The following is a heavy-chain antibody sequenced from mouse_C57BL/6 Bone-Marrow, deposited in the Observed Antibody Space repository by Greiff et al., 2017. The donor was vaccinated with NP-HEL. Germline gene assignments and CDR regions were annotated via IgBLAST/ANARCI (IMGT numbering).Heavy chain of an antibody. CDR3: ASLKETWFAY. V-gene: IGHV7-3*01. CDR1: GFTFTDYY. CDR2: IRNKANGYTT. J-gene: IGHJ3*01. Sequence: DVMLVESGGGLVQPGGSLSLSCAASGFTFTDYYMSWVRQPPGKALEWLGFIRNKANGYTTEYSASVKGRFTISRDNSQSILYLQMNALRAEDSATYYCASLKETWFAYWGQGTLVTVSA.